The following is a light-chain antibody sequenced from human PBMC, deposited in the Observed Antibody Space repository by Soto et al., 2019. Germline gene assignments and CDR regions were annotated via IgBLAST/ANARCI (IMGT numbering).Light chain of an antibody. CDR1: QSVSSK. CDR2: GAS. J-gene: IGKJ5*01. V-gene: IGKV3-15*01. Sequence: EIVMTQSPATLSVSPGERVTLSCRASQSVSSKLAWFQQKPGQAPRLLIYGASTRATGIPARFSGSWSGTEFTLTISSLQSEDFAVYYCQQYFFSPATFGGGTRLE. CDR3: QQYFFSPAT.